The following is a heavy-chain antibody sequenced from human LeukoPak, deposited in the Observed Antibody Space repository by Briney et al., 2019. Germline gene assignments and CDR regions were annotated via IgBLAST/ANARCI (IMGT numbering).Heavy chain of an antibody. J-gene: IGHJ6*03. CDR2: INHSERT. V-gene: IGHV4-34*01. CDR3: ARVGYSYVINDWSRTGLGAYPTKYYYHMDV. D-gene: IGHD5-18*01. CDR1: GGSFSGYY. Sequence: PSETLSLTCAVYGGSFSGYYWSWIRQPPGQGLEWIGEINHSERTNYNPSLKSRVTISGDTSKTQFSLKLSSVTAADTAVYFCARVGYSYVINDWSRTGLGAYPTKYYYHMDVWGKGTTVTASS.